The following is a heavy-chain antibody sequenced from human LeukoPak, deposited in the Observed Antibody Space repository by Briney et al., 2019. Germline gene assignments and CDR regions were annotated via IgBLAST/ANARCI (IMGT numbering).Heavy chain of an antibody. CDR1: GGSFSGYY. D-gene: IGHD4/OR15-4a*01. CDR2: INHSGST. J-gene: IGHJ6*03. Sequence: SETLSLTCAVYGGSFSGYYWSWIRQPPGKGLEWIGEINHSGSTNYNPSLKSRVTISVDTSKNQFSLKLSSVTAADTAVYYCASTPNYYYYYYMDAWGKGTTVTVSS. V-gene: IGHV4-34*01. CDR3: ASTPNYYYYYYMDA.